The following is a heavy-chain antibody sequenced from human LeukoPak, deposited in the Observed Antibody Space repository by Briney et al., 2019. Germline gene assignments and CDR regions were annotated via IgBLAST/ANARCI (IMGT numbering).Heavy chain of an antibody. CDR1: GYSLSSAYF. Sequence: SETLSLTCAVSGYSLSSAYFWGWVRQPPGQGLEWLATIYHSGSTSYNPALRGRVSVSIDTSGNQFSLKLTSVTAADTAMYFCARGENYSGSGIFDFWGQGTLVTVSS. V-gene: IGHV4-38-2*01. CDR3: ARGENYSGSGIFDF. J-gene: IGHJ4*02. CDR2: IYHSGST. D-gene: IGHD3-10*01.